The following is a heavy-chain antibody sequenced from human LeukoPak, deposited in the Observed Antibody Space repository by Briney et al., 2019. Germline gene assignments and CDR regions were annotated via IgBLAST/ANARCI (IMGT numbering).Heavy chain of an antibody. V-gene: IGHV3-30*04. CDR1: GFTFSSYA. Sequence: GGSLRLSCAASGFTFSSYAMHWVRQAPGKGLEWAAVISYDGSNKYYADSVKGRFTISRDNSKNTLYLQMNSLRAEDTAVYYCARVGASSSWLYPFDYWGQGTLVTVSS. D-gene: IGHD6-13*01. J-gene: IGHJ4*02. CDR3: ARVGASSSWLYPFDY. CDR2: ISYDGSNK.